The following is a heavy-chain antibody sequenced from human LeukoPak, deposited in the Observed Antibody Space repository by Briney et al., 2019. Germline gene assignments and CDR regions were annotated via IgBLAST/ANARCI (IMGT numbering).Heavy chain of an antibody. D-gene: IGHD6-25*01. CDR1: GFTVSHYY. V-gene: IGHV3-53*01. CDR3: ARERTPGSGYGVDY. Sequence: GGSLRLSCAASGFTVSHYYMTWVRQAPGKGLECVSVIYSGGSTYSADSVKGRFTISRDNSRNMVYLQMSSLRAEDTAVYYCARERTPGSGYGVDYWGQGTVVTVSS. CDR2: IYSGGST. J-gene: IGHJ4*02.